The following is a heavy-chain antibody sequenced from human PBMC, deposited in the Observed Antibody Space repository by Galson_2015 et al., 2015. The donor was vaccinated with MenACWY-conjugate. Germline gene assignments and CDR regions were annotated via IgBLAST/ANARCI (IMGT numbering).Heavy chain of an antibody. CDR1: GGSISSSNYY. CDR3: ARAYYYGFNPNF. D-gene: IGHD3-10*01. CDR2: IYDSGNT. J-gene: IGHJ4*02. Sequence: ETLSLTCTVSGGSISSSNYYWGWIRQPPGKGLEWIGNIYDSGNTYYSPSLKSRVTMSVDTSRNQFSLRLSSVTAADTAVYYCARAYYYGFNPNFWGQGTLVTVSS. V-gene: IGHV4-39*07.